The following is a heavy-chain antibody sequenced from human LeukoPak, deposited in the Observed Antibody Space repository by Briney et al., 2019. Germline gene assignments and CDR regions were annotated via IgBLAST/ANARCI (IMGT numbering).Heavy chain of an antibody. Sequence: ASVKVSCKASGYTFTSYYMHWVRQAPGQGLEWMGIINPSGGSTSYAQKFQGRVTMTRDMSTSTVYMELSSLRSEDTAVYYCARDNSVGDYAWWFDPWGQGTLVTVSS. CDR1: GYTFTSYY. D-gene: IGHD1-26*01. J-gene: IGHJ5*02. CDR2: INPSGGST. V-gene: IGHV1-46*01. CDR3: ARDNSVGDYAWWFDP.